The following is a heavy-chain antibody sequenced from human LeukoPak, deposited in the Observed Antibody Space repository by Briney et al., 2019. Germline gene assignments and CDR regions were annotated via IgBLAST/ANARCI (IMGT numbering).Heavy chain of an antibody. Sequence: QPGGSLRLSCAASGFTFSSYWMNWARQAPGKGLEWVASINHNGNVNYYVDSVKGRFTISRDNVKNSLYLQMSNLRAEDTAVYFCARGGGLDVWGQGATVTVSS. D-gene: IGHD3-16*01. CDR1: GFTFSSYW. J-gene: IGHJ6*02. V-gene: IGHV3-7*03. CDR2: INHNGNVN. CDR3: ARGGGLDV.